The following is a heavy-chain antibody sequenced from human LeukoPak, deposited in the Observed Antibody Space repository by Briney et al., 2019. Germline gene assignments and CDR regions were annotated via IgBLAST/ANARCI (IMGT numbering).Heavy chain of an antibody. CDR2: IYFSGST. Sequence: SETLSLTCTVSGGFISSSSYYWGWFRQPPGKGLEWIGSIYFSGSTYYSPSLKSRVTISMDTSKNQFSLKLSSVTAADTAVYYCAILGGYPNWFDPWGQGTLVTVSS. CDR1: GGFISSSSYY. D-gene: IGHD6-13*01. V-gene: IGHV4-39*01. CDR3: AILGGYPNWFDP. J-gene: IGHJ5*02.